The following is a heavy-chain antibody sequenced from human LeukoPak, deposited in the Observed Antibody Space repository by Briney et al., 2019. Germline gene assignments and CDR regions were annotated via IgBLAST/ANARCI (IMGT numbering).Heavy chain of an antibody. CDR3: AKEVVEVIPTAVDGELYFYYYGMDV. CDR1: EFTFEDYA. CDR2: VSGDGYTT. Sequence: GGSLRLSCVASEFTFEDYAMSWVRQVPGKGLEWVSLVSGDGYTTYYADSVKGRFSISRDNRKNSLYLQMNSPRADDTALYYCAKEVVEVIPTAVDGELYFYYYGMDVWGQGTTVIVSS. V-gene: IGHV3-43*02. D-gene: IGHD2-2*01. J-gene: IGHJ6*02.